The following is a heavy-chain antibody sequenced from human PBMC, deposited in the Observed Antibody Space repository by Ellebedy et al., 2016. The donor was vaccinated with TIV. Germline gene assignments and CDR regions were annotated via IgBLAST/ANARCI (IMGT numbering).Heavy chain of an antibody. D-gene: IGHD3-16*01. J-gene: IGHJ4*02. CDR1: GFTIRSYA. CDR3: LGGDN. V-gene: IGHV3-23*01. Sequence: GGSLRLXCAVSGFTIRSYAMGWVRQAPGKGLEWVSSTSGSDDSTYYVDSVKGRFTISRDDSRNTLYLQMNSLRAEDSAVYYCLGGDNWGQGTLVIVSS. CDR2: TSGSDDST.